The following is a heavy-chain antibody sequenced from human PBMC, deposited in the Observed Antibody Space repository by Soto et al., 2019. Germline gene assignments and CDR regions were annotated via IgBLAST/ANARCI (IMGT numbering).Heavy chain of an antibody. CDR3: ARELRESDLVLRLNDAFDV. D-gene: IGHD3-3*01. J-gene: IGHJ3*01. CDR1: GYTFTGYY. Sequence: ASVKVSCKASGYTFTGYYMHWVRQAPGQGLEWMGWINPNSGGTNYAQKFQGWVTMTRDTSISTAYMELSRLRSDDTAVYYCARELRESDLVLRLNDAFDVWGQGTMVTVSS. V-gene: IGHV1-2*04. CDR2: INPNSGGT.